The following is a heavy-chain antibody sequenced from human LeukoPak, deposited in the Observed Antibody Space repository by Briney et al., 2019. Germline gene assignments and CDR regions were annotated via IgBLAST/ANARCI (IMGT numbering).Heavy chain of an antibody. V-gene: IGHV3-48*04. Sequence: GGSLRLSRAASAFSFSSYNMNWVRQAPGKGLEWVSKIDGSSSTIYYADSVKGRFTISRDNAKNSLFLQMNSLRAEDTAVYYCARDPTSWGSWGQGTLVTVSS. CDR1: AFSFSSYN. J-gene: IGHJ4*02. CDR3: ARDPTSWGS. CDR2: IDGSSSTI. D-gene: IGHD2-2*01.